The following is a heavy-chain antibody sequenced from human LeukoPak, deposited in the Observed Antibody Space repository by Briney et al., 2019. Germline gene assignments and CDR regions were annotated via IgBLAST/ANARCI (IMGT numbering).Heavy chain of an antibody. V-gene: IGHV4-39*01. CDR3: ARQNSAYYYYMDV. D-gene: IGHD4-23*01. Sequence: SSQTLSLTCTVSGGSISSGGYYWGWVRQPPGKGLEWIGSIYYSVSTSYNPSLKSRVTISVDTSKNQFSLKLSSVTAADTAVYYCARQNSAYYYYMDVWGKGTTVTVSS. CDR1: GGSISSGGYY. CDR2: IYYSVST. J-gene: IGHJ6*03.